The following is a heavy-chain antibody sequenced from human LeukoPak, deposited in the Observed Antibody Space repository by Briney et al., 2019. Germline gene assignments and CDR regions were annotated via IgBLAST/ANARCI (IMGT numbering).Heavy chain of an antibody. CDR2: FIPILGTA. V-gene: IGHV1-69*05. D-gene: IGHD3-16*02. Sequence: GSSVKVSCKASGGTFSGYGISWVRQAPGQGLDWMGGFIPILGTASYAQKFQGRVTITTDESTTTAYMELSSLRSEDTAVYYCAISRAPMIMFGGVIVGFDYWGQGTLVTVSS. J-gene: IGHJ4*02. CDR1: GGTFSGYG. CDR3: AISRAPMIMFGGVIVGFDY.